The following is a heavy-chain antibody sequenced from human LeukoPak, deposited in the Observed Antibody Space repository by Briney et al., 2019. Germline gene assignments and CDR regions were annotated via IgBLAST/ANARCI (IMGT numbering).Heavy chain of an antibody. CDR1: GFSFSDYE. J-gene: IGHJ4*02. V-gene: IGHV3-48*03. CDR3: AGGPQYSGSYGD. CDR2: ISNGGDIR. D-gene: IGHD1-26*01. Sequence: PGGSLRLSCVVSGFSFSDYEMAWVRQAPGMGLEWISYISNGGDIRRYADAVKGRFAISRDNARNSVSLQMNSLRADDTGLYFCAGGPQYSGSYGDWGQGTLVTVSS.